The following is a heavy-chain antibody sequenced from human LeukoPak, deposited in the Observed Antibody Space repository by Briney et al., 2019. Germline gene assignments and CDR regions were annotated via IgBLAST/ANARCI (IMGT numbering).Heavy chain of an antibody. CDR2: TYYRSTWNN. D-gene: IGHD3-10*01. CDR1: GDSVSSNSAA. J-gene: IGHJ6*02. V-gene: IGHV6-1*01. Sequence: SQTLSLTCAISGDSVSSNSAAWNWVRRSPSRGLEWLGRTYYRSTWNNDYSVSVKSRLIITPDTSKNQFSLHLNSVTPEDTAVYYCARDFGLRSYGVDVWGQGTTVTVSS. CDR3: ARDFGLRSYGVDV.